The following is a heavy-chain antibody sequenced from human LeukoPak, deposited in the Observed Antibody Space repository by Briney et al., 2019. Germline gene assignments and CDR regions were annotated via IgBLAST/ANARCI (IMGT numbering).Heavy chain of an antibody. D-gene: IGHD2/OR15-2a*01. V-gene: IGHV1-18*01. CDR1: GYRFDSHG. CDR3: SRDRQYSIMDFDY. Sequence: ASVKVSCKTSGYRFDSHGVNWVRQAPGQSLEWLRWISVYNGNTNYAQKFHGRFTMTTDTSTNTAYMELRYLTSDDTAVYYCSRDRQYSIMDFDYWGQGTLVTVSS. CDR2: ISVYNGNT. J-gene: IGHJ4*02.